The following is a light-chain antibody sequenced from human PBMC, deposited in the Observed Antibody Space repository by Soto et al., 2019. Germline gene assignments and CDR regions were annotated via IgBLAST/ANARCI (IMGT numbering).Light chain of an antibody. CDR3: MEGTSWPKP. J-gene: IGKJ2*01. Sequence: DVVLTQSPLSLPVTLGQPASISCRSSRSLLQSDGYTYLTWFQQRPGQSPRRLIYEVSKRDSGVPDRFSGSGSGTDFTLRISRVEAEDVGVYYCMEGTSWPKPFGQGTKLEMK. CDR2: EVS. V-gene: IGKV2-30*02. CDR1: RSLLQSDGYTY.